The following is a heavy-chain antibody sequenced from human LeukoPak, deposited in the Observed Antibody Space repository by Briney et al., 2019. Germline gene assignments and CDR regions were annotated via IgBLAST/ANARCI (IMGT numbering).Heavy chain of an antibody. V-gene: IGHV3-7*01. J-gene: IGHJ4*02. CDR1: GFTFSRSW. D-gene: IGHD6-13*01. CDR3: ARDGIAAAGN. Sequence: GRSLRLSCVDSGFTFSRSWMNWVRQAPGKGLEWVANIKVDGSETYYVDSAKGRFTISRDNAKNTLYLQMNSLRAEDTAVYYCARDGIAAAGNWGQGTLVTVSS. CDR2: IKVDGSET.